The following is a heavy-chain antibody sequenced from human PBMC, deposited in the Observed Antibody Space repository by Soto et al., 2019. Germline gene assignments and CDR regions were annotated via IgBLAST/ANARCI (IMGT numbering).Heavy chain of an antibody. V-gene: IGHV3-30*03. CDR3: AGGASGDYYFHS. CDR2: ISYDGNIK. Sequence: GGSLRLSCTAAGITLSTYGMHWGRQAPCKGLEWVAGISYDGNIKDYADSVKGRFTISRDNSKNTLYVQMNSLRAEDTAVYYCAGGASGDYYFHSRRHGPLVTVS. CDR1: GITLSTYG. D-gene: IGHD3-10*01. J-gene: IGHJ4*01.